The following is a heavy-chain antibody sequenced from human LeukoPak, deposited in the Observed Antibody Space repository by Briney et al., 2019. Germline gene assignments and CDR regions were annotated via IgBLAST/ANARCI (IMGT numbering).Heavy chain of an antibody. Sequence: PGGSLRLSCAASGYTFSSYSMNWVRQAPGKGLEWVSSISSSSSYIYHADSVKGRFTISRDNAKNSLYLQMNSLGAEDTAVYYCARDVRGYYYYYMDVWGKGTTVTVSS. CDR2: ISSSSSYI. CDR1: GYTFSSYS. J-gene: IGHJ6*03. D-gene: IGHD3-10*02. CDR3: ARDVRGYYYYYMDV. V-gene: IGHV3-21*01.